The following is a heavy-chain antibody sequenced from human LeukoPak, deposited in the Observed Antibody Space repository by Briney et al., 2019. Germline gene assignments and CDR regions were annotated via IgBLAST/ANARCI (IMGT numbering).Heavy chain of an antibody. Sequence: SETMSLTCTVSGGSISSSSYYWGWIRQPPGKGLEWIGSIYYSGSTYYNPYLKSRVTISVDTSKNQFSLQLSSVTAADTAVYYCARLGLMVYAHFDYWGQGTLVTVS. CDR2: IYYSGST. D-gene: IGHD2-8*01. CDR1: GGSISSSSYY. CDR3: ARLGLMVYAHFDY. J-gene: IGHJ4*02. V-gene: IGHV4-39*01.